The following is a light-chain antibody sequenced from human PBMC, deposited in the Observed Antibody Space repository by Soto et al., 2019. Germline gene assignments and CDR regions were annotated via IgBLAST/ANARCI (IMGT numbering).Light chain of an antibody. CDR2: GAS. V-gene: IGKV3-15*01. CDR3: QQYHNWPPQYT. Sequence: EIVMTQSPATLSVSPGDSATLSCRASQTISSNLAWYQQRPGQAPRLLIHGASTRATGVPARLSGSGSGTEFTLTISSLQSEDFAVYYCQQYHNWPPQYTFGQGTKLQIK. CDR1: QTISSN. J-gene: IGKJ2*01.